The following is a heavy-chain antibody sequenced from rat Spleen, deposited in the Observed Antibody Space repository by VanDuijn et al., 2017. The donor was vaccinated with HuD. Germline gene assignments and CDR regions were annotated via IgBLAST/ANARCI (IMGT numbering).Heavy chain of an antibody. CDR1: GFSLISNS. V-gene: IGHV2-1*01. CDR2: IWDDGTT. CDR3: ARASFDY. J-gene: IGHJ2*01. Sequence: QVHLKESGPGLVQPSQTLSLICTVSGFSLISNSVHWVRQPPGKSLEWMGGIWDDGTTDYNSALKSRLSISKDTSKSQVFLKMNSLQTEDTAMYFCARASFDYWGQGVMVTVSS.